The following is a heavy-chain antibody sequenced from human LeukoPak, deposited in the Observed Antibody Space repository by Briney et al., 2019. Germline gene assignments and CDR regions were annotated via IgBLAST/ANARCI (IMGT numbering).Heavy chain of an antibody. J-gene: IGHJ3*02. Sequence: GGSLRLSCAASGFTFDDYAMHWVRQAPGKGLEWVSGISWNSGSIGYADSVKGRFTISRDNAKNSLYLQMNSLRAEDTALYYCAKNDYYDSSGYTLPFDIWGQGTMVTVSS. CDR3: AKNDYYDSSGYTLPFDI. CDR1: GFTFDDYA. CDR2: ISWNSGSI. V-gene: IGHV3-9*01. D-gene: IGHD3-22*01.